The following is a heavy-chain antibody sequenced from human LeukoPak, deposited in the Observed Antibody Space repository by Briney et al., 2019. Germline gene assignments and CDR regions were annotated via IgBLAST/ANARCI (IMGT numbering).Heavy chain of an antibody. V-gene: IGHV4-39*01. CDR1: GGSISSGSYY. CDR3: ARGWYNWNYFDY. CDR2: IYYSGST. Sequence: SETLSLTCTVSGGSISSGSYYWGWIRQPPGKGLEWIGNIYYSGSTDHSPPLKSRVTISVDTSKNQFSLKLNSVTAADTAVYYCARGWYNWNYFDYWGQGTLVTVSS. J-gene: IGHJ4*02. D-gene: IGHD1-20*01.